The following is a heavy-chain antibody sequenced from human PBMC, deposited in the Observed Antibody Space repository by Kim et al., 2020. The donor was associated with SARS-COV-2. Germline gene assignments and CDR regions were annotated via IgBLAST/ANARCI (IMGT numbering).Heavy chain of an antibody. D-gene: IGHD5-18*01. J-gene: IGHJ6*02. CDR3: ARPHTAQGMDV. Sequence: TRYSPSFQGQVTISADKSISTAYRQWSSLKASDTAMYYCARPHTAQGMDVWGQGTTVTVSS. CDR2: T. V-gene: IGHV5-51*01.